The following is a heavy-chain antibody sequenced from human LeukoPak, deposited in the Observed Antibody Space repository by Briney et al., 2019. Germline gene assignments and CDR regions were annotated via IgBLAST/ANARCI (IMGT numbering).Heavy chain of an antibody. CDR3: ARGYCSSTSCIRRWFDP. D-gene: IGHD2-2*01. CDR2: INPNSGGT. V-gene: IGHV1-2*02. CDR1: GYTFTGYY. Sequence: ASVKVSCKASGYTFTGYYMHWVRQAPGQGLEWMGWINPNSGGTNYAQKFQGRVTMTRDTSISTAYMELSRLRSDDTAVYYCARGYCSSTSCIRRWFDPWGQGTLVTVSS. J-gene: IGHJ5*02.